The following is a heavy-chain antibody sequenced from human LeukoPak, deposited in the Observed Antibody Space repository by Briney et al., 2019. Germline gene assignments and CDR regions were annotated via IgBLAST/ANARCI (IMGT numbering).Heavy chain of an antibody. V-gene: IGHV3-33*01. Sequence: GGSLRLSCAPSGLTLSSYGMHWVRQAPGKGLEWVAVIWYDGSNKYYADSVKGRFTISRDNSKNTLYLQMNSLRAEDTAVYYCARVWFGEYNDYWGQGTLVTVSS. CDR1: GLTLSSYG. D-gene: IGHD3-10*01. CDR3: ARVWFGEYNDY. CDR2: IWYDGSNK. J-gene: IGHJ4*02.